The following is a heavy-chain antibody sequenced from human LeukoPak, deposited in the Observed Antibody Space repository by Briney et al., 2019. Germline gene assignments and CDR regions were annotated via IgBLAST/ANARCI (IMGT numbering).Heavy chain of an antibody. J-gene: IGHJ4*02. V-gene: IGHV3-30-3*01. D-gene: IGHD5-24*01. Sequence: GGSLRLSCAASGFTFSSYAMHWVRQAPGKGLEWVAVISYDGSNKYYADSVKGRFTISRDNSKNTLYLQMNSLRAEDTAVYYCAKDERGLLLPDYWGQGTLVTVSS. CDR3: AKDERGLLLPDY. CDR1: GFTFSSYA. CDR2: ISYDGSNK.